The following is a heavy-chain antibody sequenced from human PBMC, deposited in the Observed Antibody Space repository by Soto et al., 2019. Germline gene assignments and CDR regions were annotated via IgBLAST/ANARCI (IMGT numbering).Heavy chain of an antibody. V-gene: IGHV3-23*01. J-gene: IGHJ4*02. CDR1: GFTFSSYA. CDR3: AKAPDPSIAARHLRY. CDR2: ISGSGGST. D-gene: IGHD6-6*01. Sequence: GGSLRLSCAASGFTFSSYAMSWVRQAPGKGLEWVSAISGSGGSTYYADSVKGRFTISRNNSKNTLYLQMNSLRAEDTAVYYCAKAPDPSIAARHLRYWGQGTLVTVSS.